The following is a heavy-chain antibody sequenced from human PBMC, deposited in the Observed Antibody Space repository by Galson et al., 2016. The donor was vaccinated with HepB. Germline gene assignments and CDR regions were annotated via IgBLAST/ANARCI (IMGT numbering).Heavy chain of an antibody. D-gene: IGHD3-10*01. CDR2: IWYDGSNK. Sequence: SLRLSCAASGFTFSNYAINWVRQAPGKGLEWVAVIWYDGSNKFYADSVKGRFTISRDNSKKTLYLHMNSLRAEDTAVYYCARDRFYGSGTYSFDHWGQGTLVTVSS. J-gene: IGHJ4*02. V-gene: IGHV3-33*01. CDR3: ARDRFYGSGTYSFDH. CDR1: GFTFSNYA.